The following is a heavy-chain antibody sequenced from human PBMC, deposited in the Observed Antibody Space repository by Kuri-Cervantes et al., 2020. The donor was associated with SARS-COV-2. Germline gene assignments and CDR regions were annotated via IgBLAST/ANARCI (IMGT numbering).Heavy chain of an antibody. Sequence: GGSLRLSCNGSGYSFTSYWIGWVRQMPGKGLEWMGIIYPGDSDTRYSPSFQGQVTISADKSISTAYLQWSSLKASDTAMYYCARRSRPYGDDDAFDIWGQGTMVTVSS. CDR1: GYSFTSYW. CDR2: IYPGDSDT. CDR3: ARRSRPYGDDDAFDI. V-gene: IGHV5-51*01. D-gene: IGHD4-17*01. J-gene: IGHJ3*02.